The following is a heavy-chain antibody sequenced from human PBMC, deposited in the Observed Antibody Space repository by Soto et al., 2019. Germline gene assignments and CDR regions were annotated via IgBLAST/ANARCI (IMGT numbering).Heavy chain of an antibody. CDR2: IYYSGST. CDR1: GGSISSYY. CDR3: ASIYSGSAHLRY. Sequence: QVQLQESGPGLVKPSETLSLTCTVSGGSISSYYWCWIRQPPGKGLEWIGYIYYSGSTNYNPSHKSRVTISVDTSKNQFSLKLSSVTAADTAVYYCASIYSGSAHLRYWGQGTLVTVSS. J-gene: IGHJ4*02. D-gene: IGHD1-26*01. V-gene: IGHV4-59*08.